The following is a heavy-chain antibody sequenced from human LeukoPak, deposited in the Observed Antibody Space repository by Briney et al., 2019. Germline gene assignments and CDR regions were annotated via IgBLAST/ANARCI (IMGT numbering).Heavy chain of an antibody. Sequence: PGGTLSLSCAVSGVILDDYTMYWGCHAPQTGLEWGSLISGDGGSTYYADFVKVRFTISRDKSKNSLYLQMKTLIPADSALFYCARDSYGSGIYLDYWGEATLLTVP. J-gene: IGHJ4*02. CDR2: ISGDGGST. D-gene: IGHD3-10*01. CDR1: GVILDDYT. CDR3: ARDSYGSGIYLDY. V-gene: IGHV3-43*02.